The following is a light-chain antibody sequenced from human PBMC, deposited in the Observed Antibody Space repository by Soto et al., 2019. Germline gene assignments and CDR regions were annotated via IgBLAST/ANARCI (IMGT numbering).Light chain of an antibody. J-gene: IGKJ1*01. CDR2: GAS. V-gene: IGKV3-15*01. CDR1: QSVSSN. CDR3: QQYNNWPRT. Sequence: EIVMTQSPATLSVSPWERAALSCRASQSVSSNLAWYQQKPGQAPGLLIYGASTRATGIPARFSGSGSGTEFTLTISSLQSEDFAVYYCQQYNNWPRTFGQGTKV.